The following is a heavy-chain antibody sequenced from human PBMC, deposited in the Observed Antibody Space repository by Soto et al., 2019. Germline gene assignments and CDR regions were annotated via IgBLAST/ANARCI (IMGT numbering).Heavy chain of an antibody. J-gene: IGHJ4*02. V-gene: IGHV1-8*01. CDR3: ARVHQRYDFWSGFPLFPFDY. Sequence: ASVKVSCKASGYTFTSYDINLVRHATGQGLEWMGWMNPNSGNTGYAQKFQGRVTMTRNTSISTAYMELSSLRSEDTAVYYCARVHQRYDFWSGFPLFPFDYWGQGTLVTVSS. CDR1: GYTFTSYD. D-gene: IGHD3-3*01. CDR2: MNPNSGNT.